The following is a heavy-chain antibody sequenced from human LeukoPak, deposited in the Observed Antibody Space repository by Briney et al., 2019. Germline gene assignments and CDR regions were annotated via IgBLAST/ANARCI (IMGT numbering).Heavy chain of an antibody. D-gene: IGHD6-19*01. V-gene: IGHV6-1*01. J-gene: IGHJ4*02. CDR1: GDSDSSNSAA. Sequence: SQTLSLTCAISGDSDSSNSAAWNWIRQSPSRGLEWLGRTYYRSKWFNDYAFSVKSRITINPDTSKNQFSLQLSSVTPEDTAVYYCARDLRIVVTGFDYWGQGTLVTASS. CDR3: ARDLRIVVTGFDY. CDR2: TYYRSKWFN.